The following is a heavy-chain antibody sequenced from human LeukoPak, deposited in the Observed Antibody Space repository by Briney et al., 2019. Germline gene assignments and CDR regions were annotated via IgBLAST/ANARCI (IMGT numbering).Heavy chain of an antibody. CDR2: INHSGST. CDR3: ARLGLYSSGWYLYYYYYMDV. V-gene: IGHV4-34*01. Sequence: SETLSLTCAVYGGSFSGYYWSWIRQPPGKGLEWIGEINHSGSTNYNPSLKSRVTISVDTSKNQFSLKLSSVTAADTAVYYCARLGLYSSGWYLYYYYYMDVWGKGTTVTISS. CDR1: GGSFSGYY. D-gene: IGHD6-19*01. J-gene: IGHJ6*03.